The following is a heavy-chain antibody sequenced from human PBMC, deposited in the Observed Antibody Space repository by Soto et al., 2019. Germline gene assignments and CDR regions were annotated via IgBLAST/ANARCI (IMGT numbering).Heavy chain of an antibody. CDR2: IKQDGSEK. D-gene: IGHD3-10*01. CDR3: ARDYTGFGELWTDY. CDR1: GFTFSSYW. V-gene: IGHV3-7*01. J-gene: IGHJ4*02. Sequence: EVQLVESGGGLVQPGGSLRLSCAASGFTFSSYWMSWVRQAPGKGLEWVANIKQDGSEKYYVDSVKGRFTISRDNANNSLYLQMNSLRAEDTAVYYCARDYTGFGELWTDYWGQGTLVTVSS.